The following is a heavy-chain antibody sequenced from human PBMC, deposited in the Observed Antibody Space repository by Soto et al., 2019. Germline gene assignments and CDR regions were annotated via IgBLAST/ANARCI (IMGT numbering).Heavy chain of an antibody. CDR3: ATLYCSSTSCYNGRDFDY. CDR2: ISSSGNTI. Sequence: AGGPLRHSYAASGVPFSSYEMNWVRQAPGKELEWVSSISSSGNTIYYADSVKGRFTISRDNAKNSLYLQMNSLRAEDTAVYYCATLYCSSTSCYNGRDFDYWGQGTLVTVSS. J-gene: IGHJ4*02. CDR1: GVPFSSYE. D-gene: IGHD2-2*02. V-gene: IGHV3-48*03.